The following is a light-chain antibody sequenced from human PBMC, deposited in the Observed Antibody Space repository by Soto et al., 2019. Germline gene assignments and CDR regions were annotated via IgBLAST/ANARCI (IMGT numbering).Light chain of an antibody. CDR2: EAS. Sequence: DIQMSQSPSSLSASVGDRVTITSRASQSSSTYLNWYQQKPGKAPNLLIYEASSLESGVPSRFGGSGSGTEFTLTISSLQPDDFATYYCQHYNSYSEAFGQGTKVDIK. J-gene: IGKJ1*01. CDR1: QSSSTY. CDR3: QHYNSYSEA. V-gene: IGKV1-5*03.